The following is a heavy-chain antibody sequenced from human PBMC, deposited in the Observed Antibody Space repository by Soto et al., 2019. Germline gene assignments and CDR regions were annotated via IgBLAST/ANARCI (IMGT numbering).Heavy chain of an antibody. V-gene: IGHV3-74*01. CDR1: GFTFSSYW. CDR3: ASLSAPVDY. CDR2: IDTDGTMT. Sequence: GGSLRLSCAASGFTFSSYWMHWVRQVPGKGMEWVSKIDTDGTMTDYADSVKGRFTVSRDNAKNSLYLQMNSLRVEDTAVYHCASLSAPVDYWGQGTLVTSPQ. D-gene: IGHD2-2*01. J-gene: IGHJ4*02.